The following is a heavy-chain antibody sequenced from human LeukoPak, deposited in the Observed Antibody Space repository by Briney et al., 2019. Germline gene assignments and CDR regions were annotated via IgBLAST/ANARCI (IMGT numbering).Heavy chain of an antibody. J-gene: IGHJ4*02. V-gene: IGHV3-48*03. CDR1: RFTFSSYE. CDR3: ARAGEYCSSTSCYVAHY. D-gene: IGHD2-2*01. CDR2: ISSSGTTM. Sequence: GGSLRLSCATSRFTFSSYEMNWVRQAPGKGLEWVSYISSSGTTMYYVDSVKGRFTISRDNARKSLYLQMNSLRAEDTAIYYCARAGEYCSSTSCYVAHYWGRGTLVTVSS.